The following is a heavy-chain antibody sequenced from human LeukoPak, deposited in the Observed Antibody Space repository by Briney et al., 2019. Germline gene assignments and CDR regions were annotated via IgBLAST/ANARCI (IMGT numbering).Heavy chain of an antibody. CDR2: IYNRGST. CDR1: DDSVNTYY. J-gene: IGHJ5*02. Sequence: SETLSLTCIGSDDSVNTYYCSWIRQAPGKGLEWIGYIYNRGSTKYNPSLKSRATISVDTSRNQFSLKLTSVTAADTAVYYCAMSNTVRRPFFDPWGQGTLVTVSS. D-gene: IGHD4-11*01. CDR3: AMSNTVRRPFFDP. V-gene: IGHV4-59*02.